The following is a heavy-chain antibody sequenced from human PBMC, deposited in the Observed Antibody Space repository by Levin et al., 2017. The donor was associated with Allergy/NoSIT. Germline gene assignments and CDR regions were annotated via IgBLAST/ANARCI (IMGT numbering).Heavy chain of an antibody. CDR1: GFTVSSNY. CDR2: IYSGGST. J-gene: IGHJ4*02. V-gene: IGHV3-53*01. CDR3: ARDLGFDFDY. Sequence: SCAASGFTVSSNYMSWVRQAPGKGLEWVSVIYSGGSTYYADSVKGRFTISRDNSKNTLYLQMNSLRAEDTAVYYCARDLGFDFDYWGQGTLVTVSS. D-gene: IGHD3-10*01.